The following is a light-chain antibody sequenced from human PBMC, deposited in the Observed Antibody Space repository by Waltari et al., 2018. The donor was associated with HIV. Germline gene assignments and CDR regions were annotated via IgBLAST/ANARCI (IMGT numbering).Light chain of an antibody. J-gene: IGKJ1*01. Sequence: DIQMTQSPSSVSASVGDRVPITCRASQSIGRWLVWYQQTPGKAPKLLIYAASTLQTGVPSRFSGSGSGTSFTLTISSLQPEDFAVYYCQQYIGSPRTFGQGTKVELK. V-gene: IGKV1-12*01. CDR1: QSIGRW. CDR3: QQYIGSPRT. CDR2: AAS.